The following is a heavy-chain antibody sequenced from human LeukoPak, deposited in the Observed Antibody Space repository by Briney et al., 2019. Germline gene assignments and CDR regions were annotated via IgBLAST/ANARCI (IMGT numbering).Heavy chain of an antibody. CDR2: ISYDGGNK. CDR3: ARALREWLVSGDFDY. Sequence: GGSLRLSCAASGFTFSSYGMHWVRQAPGKGLEWVALISYDGGNKYYADSVKGRFTISRDNSKNTLYLQMNSLRAEDTAVFYCARALREWLVSGDFDYWGQGTLVTVSS. V-gene: IGHV3-30*19. J-gene: IGHJ4*02. D-gene: IGHD6-19*01. CDR1: GFTFSSYG.